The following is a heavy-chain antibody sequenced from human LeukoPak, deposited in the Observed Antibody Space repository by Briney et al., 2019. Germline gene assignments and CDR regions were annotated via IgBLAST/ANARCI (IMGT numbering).Heavy chain of an antibody. J-gene: IGHJ4*02. V-gene: IGHV3-30*18. CDR2: ISYDGSNK. Sequence: PGGSLRLSCAASEFTFSSCGMHWVRQAPGKGLEWVAVISYDGSNKYYEDSVKGRFTISRDNSKNTLYLQMNSLRTEDTAVYYCAKDPQVGATRGYYFDYWGQGTLVTVSS. D-gene: IGHD1-26*01. CDR3: AKDPQVGATRGYYFDY. CDR1: EFTFSSCG.